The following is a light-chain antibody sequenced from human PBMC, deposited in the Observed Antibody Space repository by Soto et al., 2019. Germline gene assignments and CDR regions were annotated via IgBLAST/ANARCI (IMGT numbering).Light chain of an antibody. V-gene: IGKV1-39*01. CDR3: QQGYSTPLT. J-gene: IGKJ4*01. Sequence: DIRMTQSPSSLYASVGDRVTIACRASQTLDSYLNWYQQKPGKAPKLLIYAASSLQSGVPSRFSGSGSGTDFTLTISSLQPEDFATYYCQQGYSTPLTFGGGTKVDIK. CDR1: QTLDSY. CDR2: AAS.